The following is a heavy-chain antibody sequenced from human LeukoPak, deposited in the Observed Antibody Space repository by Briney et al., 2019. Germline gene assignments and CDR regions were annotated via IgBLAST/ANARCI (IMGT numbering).Heavy chain of an antibody. Sequence: SETLSLTCTVSGGSISSYYWSWIRQPAGEGLEWIGRIYSSGDTYYNPSLSSRVTMSVDTSKNQFSLSLNSVTAADTAVYYRARDAYYYDSSGYYILDSWGQETLVTVSS. CDR1: GGSISSYY. J-gene: IGHJ4*02. CDR3: ARDAYYYDSSGYYILDS. V-gene: IGHV4-4*07. CDR2: IYSSGDT. D-gene: IGHD3-22*01.